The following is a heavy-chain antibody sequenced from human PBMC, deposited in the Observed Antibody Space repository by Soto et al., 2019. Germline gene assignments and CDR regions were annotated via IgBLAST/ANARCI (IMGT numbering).Heavy chain of an antibody. V-gene: IGHV3-23*01. CDR2: ISDSGGST. CDR3: ATFVTTGS. CDR1: GFPFDDYG. J-gene: IGHJ5*02. Sequence: EVQLLESGGGLVQPGGSLRLSCAASGFPFDDYGMTWGRQAPGKGLEWVSTISDSGGSTYYADSVKGRFTISRDNSKNTLYLQMNSLTDEDTALYYCATFVTTGSWGQGTLVTVSS. D-gene: IGHD4-17*01.